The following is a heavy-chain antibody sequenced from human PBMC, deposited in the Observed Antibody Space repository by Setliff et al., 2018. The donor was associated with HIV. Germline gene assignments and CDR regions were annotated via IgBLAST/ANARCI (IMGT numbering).Heavy chain of an antibody. CDR1: GGTFSRYS. Sequence: VSCKASGGTFSRYSITWVRQAPGQGLEWMGGIIPIFNTANYAQKFQGRVTITADESTSTAYMELSSLGSEDTAVYYCAITSRGYSLQRGGAFDIWGQGTLVTVSS. D-gene: IGHD3-22*01. CDR2: IIPIFNTA. J-gene: IGHJ3*02. CDR3: AITSRGYSLQRGGAFDI. V-gene: IGHV1-69*01.